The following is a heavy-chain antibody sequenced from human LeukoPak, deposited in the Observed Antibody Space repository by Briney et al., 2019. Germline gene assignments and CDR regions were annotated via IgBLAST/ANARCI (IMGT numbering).Heavy chain of an antibody. CDR3: ARRMDGSSWYGGTWFDP. CDR1: GGSFSGYY. J-gene: IGHJ5*02. Sequence: SETLSLTCAVYGGSFSGYYWSWIRQPPGKGLEWIGYIYYSGSTNYNPSLKSRVTISVDTSKNQFSLKLSSVTAADTAVYYCARRMDGSSWYGGTWFDPWGQGTLVTVSS. V-gene: IGHV4-59*08. D-gene: IGHD6-13*01. CDR2: IYYSGST.